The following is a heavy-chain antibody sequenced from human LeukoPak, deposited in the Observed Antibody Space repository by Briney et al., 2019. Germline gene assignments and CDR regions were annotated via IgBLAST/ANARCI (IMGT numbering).Heavy chain of an antibody. Sequence: SETLSLTCTVSRGSMSSGGDSWSWIRQHPGKGLEWIGYISFRGNTYYNPSLKSRLTISLDTSKSQFSLQLNSVTAADTAVYYCARGPSFGSSSRFDYWGQGTLVTVSS. CDR3: ARGPSFGSSSRFDY. CDR1: RGSMSSGGDS. J-gene: IGHJ4*02. CDR2: ISFRGNT. D-gene: IGHD6-6*01. V-gene: IGHV4-31*03.